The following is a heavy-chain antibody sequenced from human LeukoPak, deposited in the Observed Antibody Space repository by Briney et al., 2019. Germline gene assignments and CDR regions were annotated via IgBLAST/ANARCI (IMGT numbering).Heavy chain of an antibody. CDR1: GGSISSGGYY. V-gene: IGHV4-31*03. Sequence: SQTLSLTCTVSGGSISSGGYYWSWIRQRPGKGLEWIGYIYYSGSTYYNPSLKSRVTISVDTSKNQFSLKLSSVTAADTAVYYCARATPEGPGIAAAGTFDYWGQGTLVTVSS. J-gene: IGHJ4*02. D-gene: IGHD6-13*01. CDR3: ARATPEGPGIAAAGTFDY. CDR2: IYYSGST.